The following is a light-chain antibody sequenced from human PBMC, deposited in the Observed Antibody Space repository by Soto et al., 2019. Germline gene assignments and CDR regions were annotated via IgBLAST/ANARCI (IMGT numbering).Light chain of an antibody. CDR1: QSISSW. J-gene: IGKJ1*01. CDR3: QEYNSYPWT. V-gene: IGKV1-5*03. CDR2: KAS. Sequence: DIQMTQSPSTLSASVGDRVTITCRASQSISSWLAWYQQKPGKAPKLLIYKASSLESGVPSRFSGSGSGTEFNLTISGLQPDDFATYYCQEYNSYPWTFGQGTKVEIK.